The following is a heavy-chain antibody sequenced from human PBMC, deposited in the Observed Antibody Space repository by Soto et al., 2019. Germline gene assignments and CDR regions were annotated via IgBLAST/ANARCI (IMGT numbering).Heavy chain of an antibody. Sequence: QVQLQQWGAGLLKPSETLSLTCAVYGGSFSGYYWSWIRQPPGKGLEWIGEINHSGSTNYNPSLKSPVTLTVDTSKKQFSLKLSSVTAADTAVYYCARIGRYWGQGTLVTVSS. CDR1: GGSFSGYY. J-gene: IGHJ4*02. CDR2: INHSGST. CDR3: ARIGRY. V-gene: IGHV4-34*01.